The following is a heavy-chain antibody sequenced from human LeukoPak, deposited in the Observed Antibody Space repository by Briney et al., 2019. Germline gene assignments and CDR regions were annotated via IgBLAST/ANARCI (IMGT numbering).Heavy chain of an antibody. CDR2: ISYDGSNK. V-gene: IGHV3-30*18. J-gene: IGHJ4*02. CDR1: GFTFSNYW. Sequence: GGSLRLSCAASGFTFSNYWMHWVRQAPGKGLEWVAVISYDGSNKYYADSVKGRFTISRDNSKNTLFLQMNSLRADDTAVYYCAKDLAEERYSSGWYVIDYWGQGTLVTVSS. D-gene: IGHD6-19*01. CDR3: AKDLAEERYSSGWYVIDY.